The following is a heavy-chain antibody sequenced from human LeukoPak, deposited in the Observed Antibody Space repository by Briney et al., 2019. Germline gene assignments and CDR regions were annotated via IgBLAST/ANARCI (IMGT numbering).Heavy chain of an antibody. CDR3: ARVSYCSSTSCYYYYYYMDV. CDR1: GYSISSGYY. V-gene: IGHV4-38-2*02. Sequence: SETLSLTCTVSGYSISSGYYWGWIRQPPGKGLEWIGSIYHSGNTYYNPSLKSRVTISVDTSKNQFSLKLSSVTAADTAVYYCARVSYCSSTSCYYYYYYMDVWGKGTTVTVSS. J-gene: IGHJ6*03. CDR2: IYHSGNT. D-gene: IGHD2-2*01.